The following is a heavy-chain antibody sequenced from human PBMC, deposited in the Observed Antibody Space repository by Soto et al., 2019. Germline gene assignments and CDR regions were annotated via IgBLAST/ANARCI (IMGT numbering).Heavy chain of an antibody. Sequence: GGSLRLSCAASGFTFSSYAMSWVRQAPGEGLEWVSAISAGGTSTYHADSVKGRFTISRDNSKNMLYLQISSLRAEDTAVYYCERHPRTGWFDPWGQGTLVTVSS. CDR1: GFTFSSYA. CDR2: ISAGGTST. V-gene: IGHV3-23*01. J-gene: IGHJ5*02. CDR3: ERHPRTGWFDP.